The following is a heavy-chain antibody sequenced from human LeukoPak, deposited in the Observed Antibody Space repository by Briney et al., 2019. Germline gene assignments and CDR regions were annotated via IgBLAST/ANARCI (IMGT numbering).Heavy chain of an antibody. CDR2: ISGSGGST. CDR3: AKDRHYYDSSGDY. D-gene: IGHD3-22*01. J-gene: IGHJ4*02. CDR1: GFTFSSYW. Sequence: GGSLRLSCAASGFTFSSYWMSWVRQAPGKGLEWVSAISGSGGSTYYADSVKGRFTISRDNSKNTLYLQMNSLRAEDTAVYYCAKDRHYYDSSGDYWGQGTLVTVSS. V-gene: IGHV3-23*01.